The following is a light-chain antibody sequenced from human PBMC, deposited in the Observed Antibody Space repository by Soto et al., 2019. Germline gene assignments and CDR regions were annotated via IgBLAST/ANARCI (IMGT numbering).Light chain of an antibody. J-gene: IGKJ4*01. CDR2: RAS. CDR1: QSVSSS. Sequence: EIVMTQSPATLSVSPGERDTLSCRASQSVSSSFAWYQQKPGQAPRLLIYRASTRATGIPARFSGSGSGTEFTLTISSLQSEDFAVYYCQQHANWPLTFGGGTKVEIK. CDR3: QQHANWPLT. V-gene: IGKV3-15*01.